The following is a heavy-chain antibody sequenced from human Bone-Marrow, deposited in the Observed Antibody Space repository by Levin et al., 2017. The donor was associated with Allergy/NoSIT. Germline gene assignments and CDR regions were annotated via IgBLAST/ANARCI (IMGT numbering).Heavy chain of an antibody. CDR1: GASVSSNSAA. CDR2: TYYRSKWYN. V-gene: IGHV6-1*01. J-gene: IGHJ3*02. Sequence: SETLSLTCAISGASVSSNSAAWNWIRQSPSRGLEWLGRTYYRSKWYNDYAVSVKSRITINPDTSKNQFSLQLNSVTPEDTAVYYCARDTNDSSGWQDAFDIWGQGTMVTVSS. CDR3: ARDTNDSSGWQDAFDI. D-gene: IGHD6-19*01.